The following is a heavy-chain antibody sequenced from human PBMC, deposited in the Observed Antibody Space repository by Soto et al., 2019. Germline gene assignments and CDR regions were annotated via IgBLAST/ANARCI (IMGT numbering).Heavy chain of an antibody. CDR1: GFTFSSYD. CDR3: ARESDSSGYLNY. CDR2: IGTAGDT. D-gene: IGHD3-22*01. V-gene: IGHV3-13*01. J-gene: IGHJ4*02. Sequence: GSLRLSCAASGFTFSSYDMHWVRQATGKGLEWVSAIGTAGDTYYPGSVKGRFTISRENAKNSLYLQMNSLRAEDTAVYYCARESDSSGYLNYWGQGTLVTVSS.